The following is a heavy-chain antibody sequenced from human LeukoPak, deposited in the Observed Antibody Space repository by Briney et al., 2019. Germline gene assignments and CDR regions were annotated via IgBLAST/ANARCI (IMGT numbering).Heavy chain of an antibody. V-gene: IGHV4-34*01. D-gene: IGHD3-10*01. CDR2: INHSGST. CDR3: ARSGIGWFDP. CDR1: GGSFSGYY. Sequence: KSSETLSLTCVVYGGSFSGYYWSWIRQPPGKGLEWIGGINHSGSTNYNPSLKSRVTISVDTSKNQFSLKLSSVTAADTAVYYCARSGIGWFDPWGQGTLVTVSS. J-gene: IGHJ5*02.